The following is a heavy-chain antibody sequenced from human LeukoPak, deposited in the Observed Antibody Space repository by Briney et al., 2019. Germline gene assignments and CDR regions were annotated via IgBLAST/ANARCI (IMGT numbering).Heavy chain of an antibody. Sequence: GGSLRLSCAASGFTFSSYGMHWVRQAPGKGLEWVAVISYDGSNKYYADSVKGRFTISRDNSKNTLYLQMSSLRAEDTAVYYCAKDSVAGTEMYYFDYWGQGTLVTVSS. CDR2: ISYDGSNK. V-gene: IGHV3-30*18. D-gene: IGHD6-19*01. CDR3: AKDSVAGTEMYYFDY. CDR1: GFTFSSYG. J-gene: IGHJ4*02.